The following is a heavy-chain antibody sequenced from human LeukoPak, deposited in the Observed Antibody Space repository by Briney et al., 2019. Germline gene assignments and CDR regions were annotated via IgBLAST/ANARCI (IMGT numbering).Heavy chain of an antibody. CDR1: GYTFTSYG. CDR2: ISAYNGNT. Sequence: ASVKLSCKASGYTFTSYGISWVRQAPGQGLEWMGWISAYNGNTNYAQKLQGRATMTTDTSTSTDYMELRSLRTDDPAVYYCARVGGSGSGPIDYWGQGPLVTVSS. J-gene: IGHJ4*02. D-gene: IGHD3-10*01. CDR3: ARVGGSGSGPIDY. V-gene: IGHV1-18*04.